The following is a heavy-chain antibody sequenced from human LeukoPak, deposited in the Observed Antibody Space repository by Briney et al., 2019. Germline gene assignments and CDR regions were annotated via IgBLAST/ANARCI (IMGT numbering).Heavy chain of an antibody. CDR3: AKPTPTYYYDSSGYSYY. Sequence: GGSLRLSCAASGFTFSSYAMSWVRQAPRKGLEWVSAISGSGGSTYYADSVKGRFTISRDNSKNTLYLQMNSLRAEDTAVYYCAKPTPTYYYDSSGYSYYWGQGTLVTVSS. J-gene: IGHJ4*02. CDR1: GFTFSSYA. CDR2: ISGSGGST. D-gene: IGHD3-22*01. V-gene: IGHV3-23*01.